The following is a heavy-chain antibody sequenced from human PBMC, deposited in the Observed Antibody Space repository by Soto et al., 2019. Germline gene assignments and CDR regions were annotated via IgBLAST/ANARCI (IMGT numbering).Heavy chain of an antibody. J-gene: IGHJ6*02. Sequence: ASLKVSCKASGYTFTSYGISWVRQAPGQGLEWMGWISAYNGNTNYAQKLQGRVTMTTDTSTSTAYMELRSLRSDDTAVYYCASTDYYDSSGYYYFQDYYYGMDVWGQGTTVTVSS. V-gene: IGHV1-18*04. CDR3: ASTDYYDSSGYYYFQDYYYGMDV. CDR1: GYTFTSYG. CDR2: ISAYNGNT. D-gene: IGHD3-22*01.